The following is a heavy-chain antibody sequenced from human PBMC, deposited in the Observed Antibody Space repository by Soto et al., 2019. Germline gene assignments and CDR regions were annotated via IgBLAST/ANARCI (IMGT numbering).Heavy chain of an antibody. V-gene: IGHV3-74*01. Sequence: EVQLVESGGGLVQPGGSLRLSCAASEFTFSSYWMHWVRQPPGTGLVWVSRINSDGSVTNYADSVKGRFTISRDNAKNTVYLHMNSLRAEDTAVYYCASESGMNGMDVWAPGTTVTVSS. CDR3: ASESGMNGMDV. CDR1: EFTFSSYW. CDR2: INSDGSVT. J-gene: IGHJ6*02.